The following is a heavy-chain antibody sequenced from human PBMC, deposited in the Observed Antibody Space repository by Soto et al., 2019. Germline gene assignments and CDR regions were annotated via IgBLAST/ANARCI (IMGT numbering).Heavy chain of an antibody. CDR3: AILQAVTSNSYYYYGMDV. CDR2: VIPNFGTA. J-gene: IGHJ6*02. Sequence: QVQLVQSGAEVKKPGSSVKVSCKASGGTFSSYAISWVRQAPGQGPEWMGGVIPNFGTANYAQKFQGRVTITADESTRTAYMELSSLRPDETAVYYCAILQAVTSNSYYYYGMDVWGQGTTVNGSS. D-gene: IGHD4-17*01. V-gene: IGHV1-69*01. CDR1: GGTFSSYA.